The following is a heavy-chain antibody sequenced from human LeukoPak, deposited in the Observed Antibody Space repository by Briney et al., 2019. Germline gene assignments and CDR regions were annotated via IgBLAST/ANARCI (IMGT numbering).Heavy chain of an antibody. CDR3: AKGVLDWFDP. V-gene: IGHV3-23*01. Sequence: GGSLRLSCAVSEFTFSSYGMSWVRQAPGKGLEWVSGISGSGAGTYYADSVKGRFTISRDNSKNTLYLQMNSLRAEDTAVYYCAKGVLDWFDPWGQGTLVTVSS. CDR2: ISGSGAGT. CDR1: EFTFSSYG. J-gene: IGHJ5*02. D-gene: IGHD2-8*01.